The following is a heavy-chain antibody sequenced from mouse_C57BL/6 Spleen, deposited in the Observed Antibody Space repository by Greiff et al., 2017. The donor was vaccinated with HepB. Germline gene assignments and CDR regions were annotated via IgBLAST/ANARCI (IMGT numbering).Heavy chain of an antibody. CDR2: IYPGDGDT. Sequence: VQLQQSGPELVKPGASVKISCKASGYAFSSSWMNWVKQRPGKGLEWIGRIYPGDGDTNYNGKFKGKATLTADKSSSTAYMQLSSLTSEDSAVYFCARPLGRGYAMDYWGQGTSVTVSS. J-gene: IGHJ4*01. V-gene: IGHV1-82*01. CDR3: ARPLGRGYAMDY. D-gene: IGHD4-1*01. CDR1: GYAFSSSW.